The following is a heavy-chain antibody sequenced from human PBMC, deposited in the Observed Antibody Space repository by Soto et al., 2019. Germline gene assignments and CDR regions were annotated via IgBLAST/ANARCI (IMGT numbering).Heavy chain of an antibody. CDR2: IDPSDSYT. Sequence: EVQLVQSGAEVKKPGESLRISCKGSGYSFTSYWISWVRQMPGKGLEWMGRIDPSDSYTNYSPSFQGHVTISADKSIITAYLQWSSLKASDTAMYYCARTSMQSRGSSYGHGGVDVWGQGTTVTVSS. CDR1: GYSFTSYW. J-gene: IGHJ6*02. V-gene: IGHV5-10-1*01. CDR3: ARTSMQSRGSSYGHGGVDV. D-gene: IGHD5-18*01.